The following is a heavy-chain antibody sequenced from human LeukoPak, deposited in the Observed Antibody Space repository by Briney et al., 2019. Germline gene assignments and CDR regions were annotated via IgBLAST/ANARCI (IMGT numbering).Heavy chain of an antibody. CDR1: GFTFSNYG. V-gene: IGHV3-33*01. J-gene: IGHJ4*02. CDR3: ARGRKLSPPGPPLDLDY. CDR2: IWYDGSNK. D-gene: IGHD3-16*02. Sequence: GGSLRLSCAASGFTFSNYGMHRVRQAPGKGLEWVAVIWYDGSNKYYADSVKGRFTISRDNSKNTLYLQMNSLRAEDAAVYYCARGRKLSPPGPPLDLDYWGQGTLVTVSS.